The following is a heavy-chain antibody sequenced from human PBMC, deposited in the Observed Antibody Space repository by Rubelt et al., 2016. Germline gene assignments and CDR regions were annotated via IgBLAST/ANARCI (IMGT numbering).Heavy chain of an antibody. CDR3: AGGVI. CDR2: MNPNTGNT. Sequence: QVQLVQSGSELKKPGASVKVSCKASGYTFTTYGLNWLRQAPGHGLEWMGWMNPNTGNTGYAQKFQGRVTMTSNISISTAYWYLSGLRYGETAVYYCAGGVIWGQGTLVAVSS. V-gene: IGHV1-8*02. CDR1: GYTFTTYG. J-gene: IGHJ4*02. D-gene: IGHD3-10*01.